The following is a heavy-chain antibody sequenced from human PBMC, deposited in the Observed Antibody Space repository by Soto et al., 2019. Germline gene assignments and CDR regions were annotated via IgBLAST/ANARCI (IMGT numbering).Heavy chain of an antibody. V-gene: IGHV3-23*01. CDR3: AKDITTVTPRYFDY. D-gene: IGHD3-22*01. CDR2: ISGSGGGT. Sequence: DVQLLQSGGGLVQTGVSLRLSCAASGFTFSGYAMNWVRQAPGKGLQWVSGISGSGGGTYYAESVKGRFTISSDNSQNTLYLQMNSLRAEDTAIYYCAKDITTVTPRYFDYWGQGTLVTVSS. CDR1: GFTFSGYA. J-gene: IGHJ4*02.